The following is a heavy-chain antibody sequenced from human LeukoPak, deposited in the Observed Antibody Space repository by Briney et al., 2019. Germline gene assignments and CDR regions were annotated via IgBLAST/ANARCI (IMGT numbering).Heavy chain of an antibody. J-gene: IGHJ3*02. V-gene: IGHV4-34*01. Sequence: TSETLSLTCAVYGWSFSGYYWSWIRQPPGKGLEWIGEINHSGSTNYNPSLKSRVTISVDTSKNQFSLKLSSVTAADTAVYYCAYSSSWYDAFDIWGQGTMVTVSS. CDR3: AYSSSWYDAFDI. D-gene: IGHD6-13*01. CDR2: INHSGST. CDR1: GWSFSGYY.